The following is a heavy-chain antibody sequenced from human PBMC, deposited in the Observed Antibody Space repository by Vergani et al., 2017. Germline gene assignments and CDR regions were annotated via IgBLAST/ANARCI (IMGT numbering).Heavy chain of an antibody. D-gene: IGHD2-21*01. Sequence: EVQLVESGGGLVKSGGSLRLSCVASGFTFTDAWMSWVRQAPGKGLEWIGHIRNKANSYTTEYDTSVKGRFIISRDDSRNTLYLDVISLETEDTAVYYCTTDLATPSSPDGRDYFDHWGQGTLVTVSS. J-gene: IGHJ4*02. CDR3: TTDLATPSSPDGRDYFDH. CDR1: GFTFTDAW. CDR2: IRNKANSYTT. V-gene: IGHV3-15*05.